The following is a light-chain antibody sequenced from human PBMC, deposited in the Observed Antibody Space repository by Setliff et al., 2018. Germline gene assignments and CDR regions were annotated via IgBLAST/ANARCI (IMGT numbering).Light chain of an antibody. CDR1: SSDVGGYNY. Sequence: QFALTQPRSVSGSPGQSVTISCTGTSSDVGGYNYXXXXXXXXXXXXXXMXXXXXNRPSGVSNRFSGSKSGNTASLTISGLQAEDEADYYCSSYTSSSTSYVFGTGTKVTVL. CDR2: XXX. J-gene: IGLJ1*01. CDR3: SSYTSSSTSYV. V-gene: IGLV2-14*01.